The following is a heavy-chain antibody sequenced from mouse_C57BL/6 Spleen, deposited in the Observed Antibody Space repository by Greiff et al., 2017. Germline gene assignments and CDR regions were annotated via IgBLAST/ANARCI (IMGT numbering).Heavy chain of an antibody. CDR1: GYTFTDYY. CDR2: INPNNGGT. CDR3: ARYPAYYSNYDAMDY. D-gene: IGHD2-5*01. J-gene: IGHJ4*01. V-gene: IGHV1-26*01. Sequence: EVKLQQSGPELVKPGASVKISCKASGYTFTDYYMNWVKQSHGKSLEWIGDINPNNGGTSYNQKFKGKATLTVDKSSSTAYMELRSLTSEDSAVYYCARYPAYYSNYDAMDYWGQGTSVTVSS.